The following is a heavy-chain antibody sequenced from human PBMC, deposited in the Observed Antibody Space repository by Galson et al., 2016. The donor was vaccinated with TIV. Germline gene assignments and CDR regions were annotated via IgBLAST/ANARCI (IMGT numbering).Heavy chain of an antibody. CDR3: ARTAGAGIAARVLFDY. Sequence: SETLSLTCSVSGGSIISSYYWGWIRQTPGKGLEWIATIYYTGSTYYNPSLKTPVSIPVDTSRNQFSLNLSSVTAADTAVYFCARTAGAGIAARVLFDYWGQGTLVTVSS. J-gene: IGHJ4*02. CDR2: IYYTGST. D-gene: IGHD6-6*01. V-gene: IGHV4-39*07. CDR1: GGSIISSYY.